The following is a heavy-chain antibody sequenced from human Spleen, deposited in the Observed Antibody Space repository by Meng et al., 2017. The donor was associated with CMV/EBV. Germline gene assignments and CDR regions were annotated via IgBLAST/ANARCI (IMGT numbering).Heavy chain of an antibody. Sequence: GESLKISCKGSGFRFESYWIGWVRQMPGKGLEWMGIIYPGDSDTRYSPSFQGQVTISADKSISTAYRQWSSLKASDTAMYYCARQSSYSSSWYAQIGAFDIWGQGTMVTVSS. V-gene: IGHV5-51*01. J-gene: IGHJ3*02. CDR1: GFRFESYW. CDR2: IYPGDSDT. D-gene: IGHD6-13*01. CDR3: ARQSSYSSSWYAQIGAFDI.